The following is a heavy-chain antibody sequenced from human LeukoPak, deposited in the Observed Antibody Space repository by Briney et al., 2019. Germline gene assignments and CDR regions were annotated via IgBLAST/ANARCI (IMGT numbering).Heavy chain of an antibody. CDR3: ARSYYDVLLSQFDY. Sequence: GGSLRLSCAVSGFMVSSSYMNWVRQAPGRGLEWVAIIYSGGTTLYGDSVRGRFIISRDNSKNTLYLQMNSLRDEDTAMYYCARSYYDVLLSQFDYWGQGTLVTVSS. V-gene: IGHV3-66*02. CDR1: GFMVSSSY. J-gene: IGHJ4*02. D-gene: IGHD3-9*01. CDR2: IYSGGTT.